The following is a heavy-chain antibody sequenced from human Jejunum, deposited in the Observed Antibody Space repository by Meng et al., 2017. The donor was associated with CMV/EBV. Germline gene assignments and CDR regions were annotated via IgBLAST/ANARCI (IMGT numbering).Heavy chain of an antibody. CDR3: ARDRSYYTTGPHFDF. V-gene: IGHV3-74*01. CDR2: INVDGTTT. J-gene: IGHJ4*02. CDR1: GFTLSSPW. Sequence: GFTLSSPWMHWVRQAPGKGLVWVSRINVDGTTTTYADSVKGRFTISRDNAKNTLYLQMNSPRAEDTAVYYCARDRSYYTTGPHFDFWGQGSLVTVSS. D-gene: IGHD2-2*02.